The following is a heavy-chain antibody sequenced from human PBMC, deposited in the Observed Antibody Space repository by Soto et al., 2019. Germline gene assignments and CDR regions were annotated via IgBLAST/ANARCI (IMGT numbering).Heavy chain of an antibody. Sequence: SETLSLTCTVSGGSISSSSYYWGWIRQPPGKGLEWIGSIYYSGSTYYNPSLKSRVTISVDTSKNQFSLKLSSVTAADTAVYYCARHPRIYYYDSSGYRVGYFDYWGQGTLVTVSS. CDR1: GGSISSSSYY. J-gene: IGHJ4*02. D-gene: IGHD3-22*01. CDR3: ARHPRIYYYDSSGYRVGYFDY. V-gene: IGHV4-39*01. CDR2: IYYSGST.